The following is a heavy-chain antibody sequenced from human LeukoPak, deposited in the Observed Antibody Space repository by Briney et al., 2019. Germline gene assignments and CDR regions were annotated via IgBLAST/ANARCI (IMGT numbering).Heavy chain of an antibody. CDR1: GGSFSGYY. V-gene: IGHV4-34*01. J-gene: IGHJ4*02. CDR3: ARKSIVTAGRKPYDY. CDR2: IDHSGRT. Sequence: PSETLSLTCAVYGGSFSGYYWSWIRQPPGKGLEWIGEIDHSGRTNSNPSLKSRVTISVDMSKNRFSLRLSSVTAADTAVYYCARKSIVTAGRKPYDYWDQGTLVTVSP. D-gene: IGHD6-13*01.